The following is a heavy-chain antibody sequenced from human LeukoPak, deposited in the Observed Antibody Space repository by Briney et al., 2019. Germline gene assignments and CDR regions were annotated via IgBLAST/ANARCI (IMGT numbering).Heavy chain of an antibody. D-gene: IGHD5-12*01. V-gene: IGHV4-4*02. CDR2: IFHSGST. J-gene: IGHJ4*02. CDR1: GGSITSNNW. Sequence: SETLSLTCAVSGGSITSNNWYNWVRLPPGKGLEWIGEIFHSGSTNYDPSLKSRVTIFMDKSKNQLSLNLNSVTAADTAVYYCVRGGGYYFDYWGQGTLVTVSS. CDR3: VRGGGYYFDY.